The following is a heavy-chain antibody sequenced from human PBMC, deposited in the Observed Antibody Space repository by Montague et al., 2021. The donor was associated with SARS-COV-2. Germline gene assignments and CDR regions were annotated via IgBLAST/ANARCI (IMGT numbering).Heavy chain of an antibody. Sequence: SRRLSWSASGFDFSTSWMSWVRQSAGKGLEWVAIMKYDGSEKYYVDSVKGRFTISRDNARTSVFLQMNRLRVEDTAVYFCARDPNSSGGNMGSFWGRGTLVSVSS. CDR3: ARDPNSSGGNMGSF. V-gene: IGHV3-7*01. J-gene: IGHJ4*02. CDR2: MKYDGSEK. D-gene: IGHD6-19*01. CDR1: GFDFSTSW.